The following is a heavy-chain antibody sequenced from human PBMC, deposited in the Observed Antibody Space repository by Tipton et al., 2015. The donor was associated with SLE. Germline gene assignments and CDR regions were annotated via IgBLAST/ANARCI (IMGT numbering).Heavy chain of an antibody. CDR3: ARGVNGGGSHYYYYYGMDV. D-gene: IGHD2-15*01. Sequence: GLVKPSETLSLTCTVSGDSISRTSNYWGWIRQPPGKGLEWIGTIYYSGTTYYNPSLKSRVTISVDTPKNQFSLRLSSVTAADTAVYYCARGVNGGGSHYYYYYGMDVWGQGTTVTVSS. J-gene: IGHJ6*02. CDR1: GDSISRTSNY. V-gene: IGHV4-39*07. CDR2: IYYSGTT.